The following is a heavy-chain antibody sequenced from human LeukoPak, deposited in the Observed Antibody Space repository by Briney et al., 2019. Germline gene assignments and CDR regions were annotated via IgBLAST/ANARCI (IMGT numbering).Heavy chain of an antibody. Sequence: ALTLSCAPSRFSFSRYAMSGVRQAPGRGVEGVSTITGNDVRTYDADSVKGRFTISRANSKNTLYLQMNSLRAEDTAVYYCAKIVRFGDSEALDYWGQGTLVTVPS. V-gene: IGHV3-23*01. J-gene: IGHJ4*02. CDR1: RFSFSRYA. D-gene: IGHD3-16*01. CDR2: ITGNDVRT. CDR3: AKIVRFGDSEALDY.